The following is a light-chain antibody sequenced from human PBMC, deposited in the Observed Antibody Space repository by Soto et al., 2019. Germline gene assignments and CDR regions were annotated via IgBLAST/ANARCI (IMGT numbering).Light chain of an antibody. V-gene: IGKV3-20*01. CDR3: QQYGSSPLT. CDR1: QSVSSSY. CDR2: VAS. Sequence: EIELTQSPGTLSLSPGERATLSCRASQSVSSSYLAWYQQKPGQAPRLLIYVASSMAPGLPDRFSGSGSGPDFTLTISTLEPEDFAAYYCQQYGSSPLTVGGGTKVEIK. J-gene: IGKJ4*01.